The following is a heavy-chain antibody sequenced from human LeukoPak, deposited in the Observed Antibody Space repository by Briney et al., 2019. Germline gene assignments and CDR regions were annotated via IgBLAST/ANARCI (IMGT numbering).Heavy chain of an antibody. J-gene: IGHJ4*02. D-gene: IGHD3-10*01. CDR3: ARDLRSGSVRFDY. V-gene: IGHV1-46*01. CDR1: GYTFTTYY. Sequence: ASVKVSCKASGYTFTTYYIHWVRQAPGQGLEWMGIINPSGGSTNYAQKFQGRVTMTRDTSTSTVYMELSGLPSEDTGVYYCARDLRSGSVRFDYWGQGTLVTVSS. CDR2: INPSGGST.